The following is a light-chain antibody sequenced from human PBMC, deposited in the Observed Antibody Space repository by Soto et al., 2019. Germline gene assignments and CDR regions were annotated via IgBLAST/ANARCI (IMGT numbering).Light chain of an antibody. V-gene: IGKV3-20*01. Sequence: EIVLTQSPGTLCLSPGERATLSCRASQSVISNYLAWYQQKRPGQAPRLLIYDASTRATGVPDRFSGSGSGTDFTLAISRLEPEDAAVYYCLQYGGSSWTFGQGTKVEIK. J-gene: IGKJ1*01. CDR3: LQYGGSSWT. CDR1: QSVISNY. CDR2: DAS.